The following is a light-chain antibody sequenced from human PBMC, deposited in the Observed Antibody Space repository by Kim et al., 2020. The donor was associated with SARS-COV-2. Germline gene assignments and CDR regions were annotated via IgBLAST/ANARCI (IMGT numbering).Light chain of an antibody. CDR1: SSDIGGYKY. CDR2: DVS. CDR3: SSYTSSSTYYV. V-gene: IGLV2-14*01. Sequence: QSALTQPASVSGSPGQSITISCTGTSSDIGGYKYVSWYQQHPGKAPKLMIYDVSKRPSGVANRFSGSKSGNTASLTISGLQAGDEADYYCSSYTSSSTYYVLGTGTKVTVL. J-gene: IGLJ1*01.